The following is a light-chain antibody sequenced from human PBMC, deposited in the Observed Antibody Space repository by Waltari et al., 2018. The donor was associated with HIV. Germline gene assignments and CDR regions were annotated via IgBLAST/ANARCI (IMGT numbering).Light chain of an antibody. CDR3: CSYVGWSTILYV. CDR2: EVS. CDR1: SSDVGSYNL. J-gene: IGLJ1*01. V-gene: IGLV2-23*02. Sequence: QSALTQPASVSGSPGQSITISCTGTSSDVGSYNLVSWYQQHPGQAPKLMIYEVSKRPSGVSNRFSGSKSGNTASLTISGLQAEDEADYYCCSYVGWSTILYVFGTGTKVTVL.